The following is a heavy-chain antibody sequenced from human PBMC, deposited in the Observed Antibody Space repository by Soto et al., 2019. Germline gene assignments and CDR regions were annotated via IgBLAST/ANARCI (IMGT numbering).Heavy chain of an antibody. CDR3: ARDGQSLAPYALDV. CDR1: GFTVSGHA. Sequence: QVQVVESGGGVVQPGRSLRLSCTASGFTVSGHAMHWVLHPPGKGLEWVAQIWYDGSNKYYADSVKGRFTISRDNSKNTLYVKMDSLRVEDTAVYYCARDGQSLAPYALDVWGQGTSVTVSS. V-gene: IGHV3-33*01. CDR2: IWYDGSNK. J-gene: IGHJ6*02. D-gene: IGHD6-19*01.